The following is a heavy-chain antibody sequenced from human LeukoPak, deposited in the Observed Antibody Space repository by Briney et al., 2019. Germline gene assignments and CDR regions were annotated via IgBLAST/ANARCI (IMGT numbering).Heavy chain of an antibody. J-gene: IGHJ3*02. V-gene: IGHV3-11*03. CDR2: ISSSGSYT. CDR1: GFTFRDYY. D-gene: IGHD2-21*01. Sequence: VGALRLSPAASGFTFRDYYMSWVRQAPGKGLKWGSYISSSGSYTKKADSVEGRFTISRDNAKNSMYLQMNSLRAEDTAVYYCVRTCDAVTGAFDIWGQGTMVTVSS. CDR3: VRTCDAVTGAFDI.